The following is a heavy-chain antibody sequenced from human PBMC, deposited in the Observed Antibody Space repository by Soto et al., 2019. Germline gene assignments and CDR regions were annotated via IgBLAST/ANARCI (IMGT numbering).Heavy chain of an antibody. V-gene: IGHV4-59*01. Sequence: SETLSLTCTVSGGSISSYYWSWIRQPPGKGLEWIGYIYYSGSTNYNPSLKSRVTISVDTSKNQFSLKLSSVTAADTAVYYCARDRRGDFWSGYYYYYGMDVWGQGTTVTVSS. CDR2: IYYSGST. CDR1: GGSISSYY. D-gene: IGHD3-3*01. J-gene: IGHJ6*02. CDR3: ARDRRGDFWSGYYYYYGMDV.